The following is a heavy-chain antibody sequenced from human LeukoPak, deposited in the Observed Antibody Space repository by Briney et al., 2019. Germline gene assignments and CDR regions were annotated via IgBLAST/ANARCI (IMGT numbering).Heavy chain of an antibody. CDR1: GFTFSSYA. CDR2: ISYDGSNK. J-gene: IGHJ4*02. V-gene: IGHV3-30*04. Sequence: GGSLRLSCAASGFTFSSYAMHWVRQAPGKGLEWVAVISYDGSNKYYADSVKGRFTISRDNSKNTLYLQMNSLRAEDTAVYYCARAGGLELAYCGGDCYWDFDYWGQGTLVTVSS. CDR3: ARAGGLELAYCGGDCYWDFDY. D-gene: IGHD2-21*02.